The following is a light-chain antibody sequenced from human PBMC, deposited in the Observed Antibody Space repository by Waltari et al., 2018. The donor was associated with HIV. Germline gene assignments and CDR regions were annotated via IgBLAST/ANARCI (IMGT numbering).Light chain of an antibody. CDR3: AAWDVSLSGLV. V-gene: IGLV1-47*01. CDR2: RNN. Sequence: QSVLTQAPSASGTPGQRVTISCSGTNSNIGSNFVYWYQQVPGGAPKLLIYRNNQLPSGVPARFSGSKSVTSASLDISGLRSEDEADYYCAAWDVSLSGLVFGGRTKLTVL. J-gene: IGLJ2*01. CDR1: NSNIGSNF.